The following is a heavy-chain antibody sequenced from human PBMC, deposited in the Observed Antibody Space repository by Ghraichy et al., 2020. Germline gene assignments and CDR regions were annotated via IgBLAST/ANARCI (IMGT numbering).Heavy chain of an antibody. D-gene: IGHD3-22*01. CDR1: GFTLSNYA. V-gene: IGHV3-30-3*01. CDR3: ARDGDPHYYDTTFYYAAFDY. Sequence: GGSLRLSCVASGFTLSNYAMHWVRQAPGKGLEWVALISYDGSDKYYADSVKGRFTISRDNSKNTIYLQVNSLRAEDTAVYYCARDGDPHYYDTTFYYAAFDYWGQGTLVTVSS. J-gene: IGHJ4*02. CDR2: ISYDGSDK.